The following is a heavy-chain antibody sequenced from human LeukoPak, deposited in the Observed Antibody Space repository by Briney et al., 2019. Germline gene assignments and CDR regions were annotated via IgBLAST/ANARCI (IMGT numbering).Heavy chain of an antibody. J-gene: IGHJ4*02. V-gene: IGHV3-13*01. Sequence: GGSLRLSCAASGFTFSSYDMPWVRQATGKGLEWVSAIGTAGDTYYPGSVKGRFTISRENAKNSLYLQMNSLRAGDTAVYYCARGMGYDGFDYWGQGTLVTVSS. CDR1: GFTFSSYD. D-gene: IGHD5-12*01. CDR2: IGTAGDT. CDR3: ARGMGYDGFDY.